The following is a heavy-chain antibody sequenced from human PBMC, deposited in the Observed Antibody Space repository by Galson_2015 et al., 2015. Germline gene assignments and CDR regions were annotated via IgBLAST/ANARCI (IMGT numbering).Heavy chain of an antibody. V-gene: IGHV3-7*01. CDR2: TKPDASDK. CDR1: GFTFSDSW. D-gene: IGHD5-24*01. CDR3: ARGASNSFHR. J-gene: IGHJ3*02. Sequence: SLRLSCAASGFTFSDSWMDWIRQAPGKGLEWVASTKPDASDKYYADSVKGRFTISRDNVKNSLFLQMNSLRLEDTAVYYCARGASNSFHRWGQGAMVTVSS.